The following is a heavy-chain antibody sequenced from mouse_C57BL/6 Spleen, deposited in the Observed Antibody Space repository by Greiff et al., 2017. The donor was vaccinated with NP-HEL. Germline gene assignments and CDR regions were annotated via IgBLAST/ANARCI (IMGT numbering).Heavy chain of an antibody. CDR1: GFTFSDYG. CDR3: ARIHYYGSSYWYFDV. CDR2: ISSGSSTI. J-gene: IGHJ1*03. D-gene: IGHD1-1*01. V-gene: IGHV5-17*01. Sequence: EVHLVESGGGLVKPGGSLKLSCAASGFTFSDYGMHWVRQAPEKGLEWVAYISSGSSTIYYADTVKGRFTISRDNAKNTLFLQMTSLRSEDTAMYYCARIHYYGSSYWYFDVWGTGTTVTVSS.